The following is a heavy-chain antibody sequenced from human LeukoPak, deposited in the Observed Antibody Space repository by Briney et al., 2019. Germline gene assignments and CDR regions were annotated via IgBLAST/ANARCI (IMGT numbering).Heavy chain of an antibody. CDR3: AKNDYGSLYGMDI. CDR2: ISGSVGST. CDR1: GFTFSTYA. D-gene: IGHD4-17*01. V-gene: IGHV3-23*01. J-gene: IGHJ6*04. Sequence: LPGGSLRLSCAASGFTFSTYAMSWVRQAPGKGLEWVSGISGSVGSTYYADSVKGRFTISRDNSKNTLYLQMNSLKAEDTAVYYCAKNDYGSLYGMDIWGKGTTVTVSS.